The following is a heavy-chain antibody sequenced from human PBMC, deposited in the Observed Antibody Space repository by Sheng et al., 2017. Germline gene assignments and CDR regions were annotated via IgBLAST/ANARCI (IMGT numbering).Heavy chain of an antibody. Sequence: QVQLQESGPGLVKPSETLSLTCTVSGYSISSGYYWGWIRQPPGKGLEWIGSIYHSGSTYYNPSLKSRVTISVDTSKNQFSLKLSSVTAADTAVYYCARGGKRITIFGVGTYFDYWGQGTLVTVSS. V-gene: IGHV4-38-2*02. CDR3: ARGGKRITIFGVGTYFDY. CDR1: GYSISSGYY. CDR2: IYHSGST. D-gene: IGHD3-3*01. J-gene: IGHJ4*02.